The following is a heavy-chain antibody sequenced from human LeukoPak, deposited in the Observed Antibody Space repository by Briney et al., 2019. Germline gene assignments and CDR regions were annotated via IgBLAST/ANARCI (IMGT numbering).Heavy chain of an antibody. Sequence: GGSLRLSCVASGFTVSTNYMSWIRQAPGKGLEWVSVIYSGGNTYYADSVKGRFTISRDNSKNTLYVQMNSLRAEDTAVYYCAKALEMATMTGALDPWGQGTLVTVSS. CDR1: GFTVSTNY. CDR3: AKALEMATMTGALDP. CDR2: IYSGGNT. J-gene: IGHJ5*02. D-gene: IGHD5-24*01. V-gene: IGHV3-53*01.